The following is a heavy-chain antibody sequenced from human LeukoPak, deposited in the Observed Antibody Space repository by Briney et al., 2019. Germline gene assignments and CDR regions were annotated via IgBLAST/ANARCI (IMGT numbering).Heavy chain of an antibody. CDR1: GFTVSSNY. D-gene: IGHD1-26*01. Sequence: PGGSLRLSCAASGFTVSSNYMSWVRQAPGKGLEWVSVIYSGGSTYYADSVKGRFTISRDNSKNTLYLQMNSLRAEDTAVYYCAREAEIVRATYFDYWGQGTLVTVSS. J-gene: IGHJ4*02. CDR2: IYSGGST. V-gene: IGHV3-66*01. CDR3: AREAEIVRATYFDY.